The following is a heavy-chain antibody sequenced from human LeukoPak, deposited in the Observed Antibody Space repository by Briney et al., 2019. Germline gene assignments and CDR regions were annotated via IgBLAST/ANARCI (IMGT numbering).Heavy chain of an antibody. CDR3: TTAPAQSDY. CDR1: GFTFSNAW. CDR2: IKSKTDDGTT. J-gene: IGHJ4*02. V-gene: IGHV3-15*01. D-gene: IGHD2-2*01. Sequence: TGGSLRPSCAASGFTFSNAWMSWVRQAPGKGLEWVGRIKSKTDDGTTDYAAPVKGRFTLSRDDSKNTLYLQMNSLKFEDTAVYYCTTAPAQSDYWGQGTLVTVSS.